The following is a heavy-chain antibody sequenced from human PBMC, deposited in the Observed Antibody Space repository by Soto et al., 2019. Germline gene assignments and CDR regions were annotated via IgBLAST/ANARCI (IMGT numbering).Heavy chain of an antibody. CDR1: GVSISGSDYY. CDR3: ARQRGSPEACFDP. D-gene: IGHD6-13*01. CDR2: IYYSGST. V-gene: IGHV4-39*01. J-gene: IGHJ5*02. Sequence: SETLSLTCTVSGVSISGSDYYWGWIRQPPGKGLEWIGSIYYSGSTYYNASLKSRVAISVDTSKNQFSLKLTSVTATDTAVYYCARQRGSPEACFDPCGQGTLVTVSS.